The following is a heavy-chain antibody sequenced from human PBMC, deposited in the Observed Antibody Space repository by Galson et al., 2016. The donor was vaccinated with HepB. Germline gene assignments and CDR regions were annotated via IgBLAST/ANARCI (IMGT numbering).Heavy chain of an antibody. Sequence: SLRLSCAVSGLTFSDYWMSWVRQAPGKGLEWVANINQDGRETYYLDSVKGRFTISRDNAKNSFYLQMNSLRADDTAVYYCAREGEGGFDYWGQGTLVTVSS. CDR3: AREGEGGFDY. J-gene: IGHJ4*02. V-gene: IGHV3-7*03. CDR1: GLTFSDYW. D-gene: IGHD1-26*01. CDR2: INQDGRET.